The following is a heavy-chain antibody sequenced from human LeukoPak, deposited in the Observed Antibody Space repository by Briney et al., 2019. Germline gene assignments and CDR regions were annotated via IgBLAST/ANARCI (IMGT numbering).Heavy chain of an antibody. CDR3: ARDNSPIAVAGRYFDY. CDR2: ISYDGSNK. D-gene: IGHD6-19*01. CDR1: GFTFSSYA. V-gene: IGHV3-30*04. Sequence: GGSLRLSCAASGFTFSSYAMHWVRQAPGKGLEWVAVISYDGSNKYYADSVKGRFTISRDNSKNTLYLQMNSLRAEDTAVYYCARDNSPIAVAGRYFDYWGQGTLVTVSS. J-gene: IGHJ4*02.